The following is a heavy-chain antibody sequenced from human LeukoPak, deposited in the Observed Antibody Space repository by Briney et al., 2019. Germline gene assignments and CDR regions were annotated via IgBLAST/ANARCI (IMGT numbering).Heavy chain of an antibody. J-gene: IGHJ4*02. D-gene: IGHD3-16*01. CDR2: IYYSGST. CDR3: ARDSFSYFDY. V-gene: IGHV4-59*01. Sequence: PSETLSLTCAVYGGSFSSYYWSWIRQPPGKGLEWIGYIYYSGSTNYNPSLKSRVTISVDTSKSQFSLKLSSVTAADTAVYYCARDSFSYFDYWGQGTLVTVSS. CDR1: GGSFSSYY.